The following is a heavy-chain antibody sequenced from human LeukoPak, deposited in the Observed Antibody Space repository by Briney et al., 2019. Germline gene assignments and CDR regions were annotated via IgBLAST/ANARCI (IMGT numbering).Heavy chain of an antibody. CDR3: AKYSSSFPHYYYYYMDV. J-gene: IGHJ6*03. D-gene: IGHD6-13*01. Sequence: GGSLRLSCAASGFTFSSYWMSWVRQAPGKGLEWVANIKQDGSEKYYVDSVKGRFTISRDNAKNSLYLQMNSLRAEDTAVYYCAKYSSSFPHYYYYYMDVWGKGTTVTVSS. CDR2: IKQDGSEK. V-gene: IGHV3-7*03. CDR1: GFTFSSYW.